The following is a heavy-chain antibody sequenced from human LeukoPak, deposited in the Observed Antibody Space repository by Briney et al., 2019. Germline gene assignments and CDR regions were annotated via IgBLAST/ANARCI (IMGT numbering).Heavy chain of an antibody. V-gene: IGHV4-34*01. D-gene: IGHD6-6*01. J-gene: IGHJ4*02. CDR3: ASTSSSSKTFDY. Sequence: SETLSLTCAVFGGSFSGYYWSWIRQPLGKGLEWIGEINHSGSTNYNPSLKSRVTISVDTSKNQFSLKLSSVTAADTAVYYCASTSSSSKTFDYWGQGILVTVSS. CDR2: INHSGST. CDR1: GGSFSGYY.